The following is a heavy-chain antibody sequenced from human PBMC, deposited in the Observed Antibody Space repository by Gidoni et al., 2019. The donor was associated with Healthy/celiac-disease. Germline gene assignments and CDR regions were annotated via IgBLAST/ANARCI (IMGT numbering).Heavy chain of an antibody. V-gene: IGHV3-30*18. J-gene: IGHJ6*02. CDR1: GFTFRSYG. CDR3: AKEQWLVKNYYYGMDV. D-gene: IGHD6-19*01. CDR2: ISYDGSNK. Sequence: QVQLVESGGGVVQPGRSLRLSCAASGFTFRSYGMHWVRQAPGKGLEWVAVISYDGSNKYYADSVKGRFTISRDNSKNTLYLQMNSLRAEDTAVYYCAKEQWLVKNYYYGMDVWGQGTTVTVSS.